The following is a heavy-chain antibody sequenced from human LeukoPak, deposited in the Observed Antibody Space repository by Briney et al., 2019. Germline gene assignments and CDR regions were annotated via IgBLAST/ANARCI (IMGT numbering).Heavy chain of an antibody. J-gene: IGHJ4*02. Sequence: SETLSLTCTVSGGSITTYYWSWIRQSPGKGLEWIGYIYYTGSTNYNPSLKSRVTISVDTSKNQFSLKLSSVTAADTAVYYCARGVYIAAAQYGYWGQGTLVTVSS. CDR3: ARGVYIAAAQYGY. CDR2: IYYTGST. CDR1: GGSITTYY. V-gene: IGHV4-59*01. D-gene: IGHD6-13*01.